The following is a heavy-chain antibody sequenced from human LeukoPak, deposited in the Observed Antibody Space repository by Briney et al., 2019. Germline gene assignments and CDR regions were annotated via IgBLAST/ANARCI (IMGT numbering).Heavy chain of an antibody. J-gene: IGHJ5*02. CDR2: IYSGGST. Sequence: GGSLRLSCAASGFTVSSNYMSWVRLAPGKGLEWVSVIYSGGSTYYADSVKGRFTISRDNSKNTLYLQMNSLRAEDTAVYYCARDSVTGYSNSNWFDPWGQGTLVTVSS. D-gene: IGHD6-6*01. V-gene: IGHV3-66*01. CDR3: ARDSVTGYSNSNWFDP. CDR1: GFTVSSNY.